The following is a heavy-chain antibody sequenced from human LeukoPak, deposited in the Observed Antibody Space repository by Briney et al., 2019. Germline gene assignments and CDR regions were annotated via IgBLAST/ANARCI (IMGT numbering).Heavy chain of an antibody. CDR2: ISYVGSNK. Sequence: PGGSLRLSCAASGFTFSNYAMHWVRQAPGKGLEWVAVISYVGSNKYYADSVKGRFTISRDNSKNTLCLQMNSLRAEDTAVYYCARDSGIQLWLPHIDYWGQGTLVTVSS. J-gene: IGHJ4*02. CDR3: ARDSGIQLWLPHIDY. D-gene: IGHD5-18*01. CDR1: GFTFSNYA. V-gene: IGHV3-30*01.